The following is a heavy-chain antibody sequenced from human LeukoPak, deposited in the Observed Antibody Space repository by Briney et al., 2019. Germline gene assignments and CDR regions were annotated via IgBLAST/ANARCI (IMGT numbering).Heavy chain of an antibody. CDR1: GYSFTNYA. J-gene: IGHJ6*02. CDR2: LNADDGDT. V-gene: IGHV1-3*01. CDR3: ARTTPVRGTGTNYLVDV. Sequence: GASVKVSCKASGYSFTNYAVHWVRQDPGQRLEWMGRLNADDGDTTYSHKFLGRVTITGDTSANTAYMELSSLRSEDTAVYYCARTTPVRGTGTNYLVDVWGQGTTVTVSS. D-gene: IGHD3-10*01.